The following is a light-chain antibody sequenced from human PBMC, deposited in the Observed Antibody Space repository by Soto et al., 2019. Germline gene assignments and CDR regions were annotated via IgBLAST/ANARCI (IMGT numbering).Light chain of an antibody. V-gene: IGLV2-11*01. J-gene: IGLJ7*01. CDR2: DVN. CDR3: CSYARSNTLI. CDR1: SSDVGTSNS. Sequence: QSALTQPRSVSGSPGQSVTISCTGTSSDVGTSNSVSWYQQHPGKAPKLLIFDVNERPSGVPNRFSGSKSGNTASLTISGLQADDEADFYCCSYARSNTLIFGGGTQLTVL.